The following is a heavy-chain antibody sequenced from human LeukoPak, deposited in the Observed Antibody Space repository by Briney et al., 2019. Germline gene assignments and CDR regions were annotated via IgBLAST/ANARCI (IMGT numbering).Heavy chain of an antibody. J-gene: IGHJ5*02. CDR1: GGSFSGYY. V-gene: IGHV4-34*01. D-gene: IGHD3-9*01. CDR3: AIKYYDILTDNWFVP. Sequence: SETLSLTCAVYGGSFSGYYWSWIRQPPGEGLEWIGEINHIGSTNYNPSLKSRVTMSVDTSKNQFSLKLSSVTAADTAVYYCAIKYYDILTDNWFVPWAREPWSPSPQ. CDR2: INHIGST.